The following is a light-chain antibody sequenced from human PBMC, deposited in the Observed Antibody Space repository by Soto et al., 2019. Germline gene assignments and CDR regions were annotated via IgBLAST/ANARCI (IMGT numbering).Light chain of an antibody. CDR3: HQVNSSPFT. CDR2: DAF. Sequence: IELTQSPSSLSASVGDRVTITCRASQDIRNNLAWYQQKPGKAPKLLIYDAFTLQSGVPSRFSGSGFGTDFTLTISSLQAEDFATYHCHQVNSSPFTFGGGTKVEIK. J-gene: IGKJ4*01. V-gene: IGKV1-9*01. CDR1: QDIRNN.